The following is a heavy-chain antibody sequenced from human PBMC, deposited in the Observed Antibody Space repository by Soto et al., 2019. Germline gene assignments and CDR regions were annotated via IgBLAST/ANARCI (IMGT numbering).Heavy chain of an antibody. CDR3: ARVDFATGSGSYNWYPDAFDI. CDR2: ISGSGGST. J-gene: IGHJ3*02. CDR1: GFTFSSYA. Sequence: EVQLLESGGGLVQPGGSLRLSCGASGFTFSSYAMSWVRQAPGKGLEWVSAISGSGGSTYYADSVKGRFTISRDNSKNTLYLQMNSLRAEDTAVYYCARVDFATGSGSYNWYPDAFDIWGQGTMVTVSS. V-gene: IGHV3-23*01. D-gene: IGHD3-10*01.